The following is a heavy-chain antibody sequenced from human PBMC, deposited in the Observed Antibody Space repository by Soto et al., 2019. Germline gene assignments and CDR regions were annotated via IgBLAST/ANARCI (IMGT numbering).Heavy chain of an antibody. V-gene: IGHV3-9*01. CDR3: AKDSGSYVAFDI. D-gene: IGHD3-16*01. Sequence: PGGSLRLSCAASGFTFDDYAMHWVRQAPGKGLEWVSGISWNSGSIGYADSVKGRFTISRDNAKNSLYLQMNSLRAEDTALYYCAKDSGSYVAFDIWGQGTMVTVSS. J-gene: IGHJ3*02. CDR1: GFTFDDYA. CDR2: ISWNSGSI.